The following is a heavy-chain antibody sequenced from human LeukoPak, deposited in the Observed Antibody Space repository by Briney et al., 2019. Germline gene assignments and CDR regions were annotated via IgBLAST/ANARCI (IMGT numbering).Heavy chain of an antibody. D-gene: IGHD4-17*01. V-gene: IGHV1-24*01. CDR2: FDPEDGET. CDR3: ATDFNDYGVYDAFDI. J-gene: IGHJ3*02. Sequence: ASVKVSCKVSGYTLTELSMHWVRQAPGKGLEWMGGFDPEDGETIYAQKFQGRVTMTEDTSTDTAYMELSSLRSEDTAVYCCATDFNDYGVYDAFDIWGQGTMVTVSS. CDR1: GYTLTELS.